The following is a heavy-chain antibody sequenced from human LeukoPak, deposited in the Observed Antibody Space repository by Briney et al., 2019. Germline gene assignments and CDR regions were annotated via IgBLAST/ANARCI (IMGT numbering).Heavy chain of an antibody. CDR3: ARADWGSVDY. V-gene: IGHV3-23*01. Sequence: GGSLRLSCAASGFTFSSYATSWVRQAPGKGLEWVSAISGSGGSTYYADSVKGRFTISRDNAKNSLYLQMNSLRVEDTAVYYCARADWGSVDYWGQGTLVTVSS. D-gene: IGHD7-27*01. CDR1: GFTFSSYA. J-gene: IGHJ4*02. CDR2: ISGSGGST.